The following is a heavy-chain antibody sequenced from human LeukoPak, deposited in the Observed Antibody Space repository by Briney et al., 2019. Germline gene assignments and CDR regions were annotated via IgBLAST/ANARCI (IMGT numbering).Heavy chain of an antibody. CDR3: ARDRERHVTWGSGSPLDI. V-gene: IGHV1-69*05. J-gene: IGHJ3*02. D-gene: IGHD5-12*01. CDR2: IIPIFGTA. CDR1: GGTFSSYA. Sequence: SVKVSCKASGGTFSSYAISWVRQAPGQGLEWMGGIIPIFGTANYAQKFQGRVTITTDESTSTAYMELSSLRSEDTAAYYCARDRERHVTWGSGSPLDIWGQGTMVTVSS.